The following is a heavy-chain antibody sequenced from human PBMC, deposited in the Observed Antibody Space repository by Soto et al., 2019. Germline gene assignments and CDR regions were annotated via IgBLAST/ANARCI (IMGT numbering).Heavy chain of an antibody. CDR3: ARHYLAIRKSNWFDP. J-gene: IGHJ5*02. D-gene: IGHD1-26*01. Sequence: SETLSLTCTVSCDSIISSDFYCGWVREPPGKGLELIGSIFYLGSSYYNPSLKSRVTMSVDTPKNQFSLRLRSVTDADTALYFCARHYLAIRKSNWFDPSGQRILVTVSS. CDR2: IFYLGSS. V-gene: IGHV4-39*01. CDR1: CDSIISSDFY.